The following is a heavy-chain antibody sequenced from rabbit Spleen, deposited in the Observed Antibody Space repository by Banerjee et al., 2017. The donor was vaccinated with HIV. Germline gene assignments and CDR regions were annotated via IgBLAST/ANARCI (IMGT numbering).Heavy chain of an antibody. J-gene: IGHJ4*01. CDR1: GFSFSTYW. D-gene: IGHD8-1*01. CDR3: ARHAGYAGYGYSTLDL. CDR2: IYGGNGIT. V-gene: IGHV1S40*01. Sequence: QSLEESGGDLVKPGASLTLTCTASGFSFSTYWMCWVRQAPGKGLGWIACIYGGNGITYYASWAKGRFTGSKTSSTTVTLQLNSLTAADTATYFCARHAGYAGYGYSTLDLWGPGTLVTVS.